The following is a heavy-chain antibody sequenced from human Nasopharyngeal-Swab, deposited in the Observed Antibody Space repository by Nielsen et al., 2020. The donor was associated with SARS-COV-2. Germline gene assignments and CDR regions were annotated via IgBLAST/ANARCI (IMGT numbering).Heavy chain of an antibody. CDR2: ISWNSGSI. V-gene: IGHV3-9*01. Sequence: GGSLRLSCAASGFTFDDYAMHWVRQAPGKGLEWVSGISWNSGSIGYADSVKGRFTISRDNAKNSLYLQMNSLRAEDTALYYCAKALSGVVRGVMNYWGQGTLVTVSS. CDR3: AKALSGVVRGVMNY. D-gene: IGHD3-10*01. J-gene: IGHJ4*02. CDR1: GFTFDDYA.